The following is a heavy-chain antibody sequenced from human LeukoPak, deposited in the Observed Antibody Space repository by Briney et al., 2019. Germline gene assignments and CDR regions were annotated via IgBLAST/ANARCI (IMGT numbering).Heavy chain of an antibody. CDR2: INPNSGGT. V-gene: IGHV1-2*02. CDR1: GYTFTGYY. CDR3: VRQGISGGWFDP. Sequence: ASVKVSCKASGYTFTGYYMHWVRQAPGQVLEWMGWINPNSGGTNYAQKFQGRVTMTRDTSISTAYMELSRLRSDDTAVYYCVRQGISGGWFDPWGQGTLVTVSS. J-gene: IGHJ5*02. D-gene: IGHD3-10*01.